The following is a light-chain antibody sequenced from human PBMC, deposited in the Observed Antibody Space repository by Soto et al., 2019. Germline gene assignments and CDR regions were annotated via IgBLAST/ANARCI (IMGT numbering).Light chain of an antibody. CDR3: NSYTTSSTLV. CDR2: EVT. J-gene: IGLJ1*01. Sequence: QSVLTQPASVSGSPGQSITISCTGTSSDVGGYNFVSWYQQHPGKAPKLLIYEVTRRPSGVSNRFSGSKSGNTASLTLSGLQAEDEADYYCNSYTTSSTLVFGTGTQLTVL. CDR1: SSDVGGYNF. V-gene: IGLV2-14*03.